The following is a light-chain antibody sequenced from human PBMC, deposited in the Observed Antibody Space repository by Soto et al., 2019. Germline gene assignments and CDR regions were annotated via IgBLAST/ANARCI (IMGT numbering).Light chain of an antibody. CDR2: AAS. CDR1: QDIAIY. V-gene: IGKV1-27*01. J-gene: IGKJ1*01. CDR3: QQSYSTPRT. Sequence: IQLTQSPTSRSASVGDRVTLTCRASQDIAIYLAWYQQKPGQAPRLLIYAASTLQSGVPSRFSGSGSGTDFTLTISSLQPEDFATYYCQQSYSTPRTFGQGTMVDIK.